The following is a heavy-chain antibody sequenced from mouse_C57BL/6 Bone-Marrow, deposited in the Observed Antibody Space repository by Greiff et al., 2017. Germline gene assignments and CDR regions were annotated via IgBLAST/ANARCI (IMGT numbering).Heavy chain of an antibody. CDR1: GYTFTSYW. D-gene: IGHD1-1*01. CDR3: ARSRYYGSSISYWYFDV. V-gene: IGHV1-59*01. Sequence: QVQLQQPGAELVRPGTSVKLSCRASGYTFTSYWMHWVKQRPGQGLEWIGVIDPSDSYTNYNQKFKGKATLTVDTSSSTAYMQLSSLTSEDSAVYYCARSRYYGSSISYWYFDVWGTGTTVTVSS. CDR2: IDPSDSYT. J-gene: IGHJ1*03.